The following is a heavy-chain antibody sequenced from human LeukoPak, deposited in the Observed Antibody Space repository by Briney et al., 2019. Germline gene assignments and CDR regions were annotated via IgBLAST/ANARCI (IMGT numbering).Heavy chain of an antibody. CDR2: IYRGGRT. CDR3: AREERYSSSWYWAFDY. Sequence: GGSLRLSCAAPGFTVSGKYVSWVRQARGKGREWVSVIYRGGRTYYADSGKGRFTISRDNSKNTLYIQMNSLRAEDTAVYYCAREERYSSSWYWAFDYWGQGTLVTVSS. CDR1: GFTVSGKY. D-gene: IGHD6-13*01. V-gene: IGHV3-53*01. J-gene: IGHJ4*02.